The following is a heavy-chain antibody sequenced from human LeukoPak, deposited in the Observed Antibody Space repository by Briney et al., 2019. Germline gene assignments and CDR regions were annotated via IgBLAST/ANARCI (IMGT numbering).Heavy chain of an antibody. CDR3: ARARYYYDSSGYFADY. CDR2: ISSSSSTI. D-gene: IGHD3-22*01. V-gene: IGHV3-48*02. Sequence: GGSLRLSCVASGFTFRSYSMNWVRQAPGKGLEWVSYISSSSSTIYYADSVKGRFTISRDNAKNSLYLQMNSLRDEDTAVYYCARARYYYDSSGYFADYWGQGTLVTVSS. CDR1: GFTFRSYS. J-gene: IGHJ4*02.